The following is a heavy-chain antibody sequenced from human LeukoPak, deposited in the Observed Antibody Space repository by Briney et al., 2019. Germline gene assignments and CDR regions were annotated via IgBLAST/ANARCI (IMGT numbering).Heavy chain of an antibody. CDR3: ARDLGRGGGNYYFDF. CDR2: IYYSETS. Sequence: SETLSLTCPVSGGSISGYYWSWMRQPPGKKLGGIGYIYYSETSNYNPSLKSRVTISADTSKNQFSLKLTSVTAADTAVYYCARDLGRGGGNYYFDFWGQGILVTVSS. CDR1: GGSISGYY. J-gene: IGHJ4*02. V-gene: IGHV4-59*01. D-gene: IGHD2-15*01.